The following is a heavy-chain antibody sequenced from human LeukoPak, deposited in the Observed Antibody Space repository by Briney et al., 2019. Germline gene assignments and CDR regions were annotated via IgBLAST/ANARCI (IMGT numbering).Heavy chain of an antibody. CDR1: GFTFSSYW. CDR2: IKQDGSEK. Sequence: GGSLRLSCAASGFTFSSYWMSWVRQAPGKGLEWVANIKQDGSEKYYVDSVKGRFTISRDNAKNSLYLQMNSLRAEDTAVYYCARDGRITIFSGMDVWGQGTTVTVSS. D-gene: IGHD3-3*01. J-gene: IGHJ6*02. CDR3: ARDGRITIFSGMDV. V-gene: IGHV3-7*03.